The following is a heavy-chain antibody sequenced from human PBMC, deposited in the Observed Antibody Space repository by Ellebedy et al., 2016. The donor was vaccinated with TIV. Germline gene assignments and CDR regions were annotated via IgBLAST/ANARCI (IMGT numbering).Heavy chain of an antibody. J-gene: IGHJ4*02. CDR3: ARALYYCGGDCSYNFDY. CDR2: IDWVDDK. D-gene: IGHD2-21*02. CDR1: GFSLTTSGMC. Sequence: SGPTLVKPTQTLTLTCTFSGFSLTTSGMCVDWIRQSPGKALEWLARIDWVDDKYYKASLKTRLTISKDSSKSQVVLTMTNVDPVDTATYYCARALYYCGGDCSYNFDYWGQGALVTVSS. V-gene: IGHV2-70*11.